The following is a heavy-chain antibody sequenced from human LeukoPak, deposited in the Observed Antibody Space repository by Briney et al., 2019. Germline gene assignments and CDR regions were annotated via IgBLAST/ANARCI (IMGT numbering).Heavy chain of an antibody. CDR2: MNPNSGNT. CDR3: VKGLGLFSHDYVEDS. D-gene: IGHD3-16*01. V-gene: IGHV1-8*01. Sequence: KPGASVKVSCKASGYTFTGYDINWVRQATGQGLEWMGWMNPNSGNTGYAQKFQGRVTMTRNTSVSTAYMELSSLRSEDTAVYYCVKGLGLFSHDYVEDSWGQGTLVTVSS. J-gene: IGHJ5*01. CDR1: GYTFTGYD.